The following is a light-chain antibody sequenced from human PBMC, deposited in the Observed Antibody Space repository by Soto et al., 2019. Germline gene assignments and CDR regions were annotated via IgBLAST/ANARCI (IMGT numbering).Light chain of an antibody. Sequence: QSALTQPPSASGSPGQSVAISCTGTSSDVGGYNYVSWYQQHPGKALKLMIYEVNKRPSGVPDRFSGSKSGNTASLTVSGLQAEDEADYYCSSDAGSSNVFGTGTKVTVL. CDR2: EVN. J-gene: IGLJ1*01. V-gene: IGLV2-8*01. CDR1: SSDVGGYNY. CDR3: SSDAGSSNV.